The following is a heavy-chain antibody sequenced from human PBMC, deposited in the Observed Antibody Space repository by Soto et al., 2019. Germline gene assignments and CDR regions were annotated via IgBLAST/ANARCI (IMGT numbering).Heavy chain of an antibody. CDR2: INPSGGST. J-gene: IGHJ4*02. D-gene: IGHD6-6*01. CDR1: GNTFTSYY. V-gene: IGHV1-46*01. CDR3: ARDPYGSSSSPHFDY. Sequence: QVQLVQSGAEVKKPGASVKVSCKASGNTFTSYYMHWVRQAPGQGLEWMGIINPSGGSTSYAQKFQGRVTMTRDTSTSTVYMELSSLRSEDTAVYYCARDPYGSSSSPHFDYWGQGTLVTVSS.